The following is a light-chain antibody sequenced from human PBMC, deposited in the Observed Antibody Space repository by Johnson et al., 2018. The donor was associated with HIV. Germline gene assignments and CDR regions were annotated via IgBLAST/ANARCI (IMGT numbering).Light chain of an antibody. CDR3: GTWDTSLSAGGV. CDR1: SSNIESNS. V-gene: IGLV1-51*02. CDR2: KNN. J-gene: IGLJ1*01. Sequence: QSVLTQPPSVSAAPGQKVTISCSGSSSNIESNSVSWYQHFPGTAPKLLIYKNNERPSGIPDRFSGSKSGTSATLGITGLQTGDEADYYCGTWDTSLSAGGVFGTGTKVTVL.